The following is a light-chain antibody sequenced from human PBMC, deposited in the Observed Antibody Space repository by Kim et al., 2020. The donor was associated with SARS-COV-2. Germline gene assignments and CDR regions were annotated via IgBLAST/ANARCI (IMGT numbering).Light chain of an antibody. CDR3: QTYDNSLSGYV. CDR2: GDI. J-gene: IGLJ1*01. Sequence: RVTIACTGISPNSGAGYEVHWHHKIPGTAPKLLTYGDINRPSGVPDRLSGSKSGTSASLAITGLQTEDEADYYCQTYDNSLSGYVSGYGTKVTVL. CDR1: SPNSGAGYE. V-gene: IGLV1-40*01.